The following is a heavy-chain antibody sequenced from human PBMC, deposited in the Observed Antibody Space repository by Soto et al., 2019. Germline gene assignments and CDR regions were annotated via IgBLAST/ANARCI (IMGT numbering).Heavy chain of an antibody. CDR2: IYYSGST. CDR1: GGSISSGDYY. V-gene: IGHV4-30-4*01. CDR3: ARDLRGYSGYGAVAGTDY. J-gene: IGHJ4*02. Sequence: SETLSLTCTVSGGSISSGDYYWSWIRQPPGKGLEWIGYIYYSGSTYYNPSLNSRVTISVDTSKNQFSLKLSSVTAADTAVYYCARDLRGYSGYGAVAGTDYWGQGTLVTVSS. D-gene: IGHD5-12*01.